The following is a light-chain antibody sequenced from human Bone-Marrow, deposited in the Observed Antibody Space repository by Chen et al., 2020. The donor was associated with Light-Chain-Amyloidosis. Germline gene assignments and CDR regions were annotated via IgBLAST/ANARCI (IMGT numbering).Light chain of an antibody. Sequence: QSALTQPASVSGSPGQPITISCTGTSSDVGGDNHVSWYQQHPDKAPKLMIYEVTNRPSWVPDRFSGYKSDNTASLTLSGLQTEDEADYFCSSYTITNTLVFGSGTRVTVL. CDR2: EVT. V-gene: IGLV2-14*01. J-gene: IGLJ1*01. CDR3: SSYTITNTLV. CDR1: SSDVGGDNH.